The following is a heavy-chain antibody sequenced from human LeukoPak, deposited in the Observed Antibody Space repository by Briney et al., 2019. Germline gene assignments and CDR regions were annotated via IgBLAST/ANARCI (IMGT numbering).Heavy chain of an antibody. D-gene: IGHD1-26*01. CDR3: VRSPYTESYYGDALDI. Sequence: GGSLRLSCAASGFTFSSYWMHWVRQAPGKGLVWVSRINSDGSSTSYADSVKGRFTISRDNAKNSLFLLMDSLRAEDTSVYYCVRSPYTESYYGDALDIWGQGTMVTVSS. CDR1: GFTFSSYW. V-gene: IGHV3-74*01. CDR2: INSDGSST. J-gene: IGHJ3*02.